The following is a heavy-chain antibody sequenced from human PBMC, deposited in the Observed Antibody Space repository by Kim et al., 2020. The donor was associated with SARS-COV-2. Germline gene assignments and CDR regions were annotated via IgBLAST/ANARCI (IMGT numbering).Heavy chain of an antibody. CDR3: SKRGQEREFDY. Sequence: GGSLRLSCAASGFTFSTSVMNWVRQAPGKGPHWVSSISGGGTWYADSVKGRVIISGDNSKNTLFLQMNRLRAEDTAVYDCSKRGQEREFDYWGQGTQDTV. V-gene: IGHV3-23*01. J-gene: IGHJ4*02. CDR2: ISGGGT. CDR1: GFTFSTSV. D-gene: IGHD1-1*01.